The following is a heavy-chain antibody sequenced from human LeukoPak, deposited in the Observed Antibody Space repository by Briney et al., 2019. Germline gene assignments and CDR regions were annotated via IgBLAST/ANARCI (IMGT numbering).Heavy chain of an antibody. D-gene: IGHD3-3*01. J-gene: IGHJ3*02. V-gene: IGHV3-30*04. Sequence: PGGSLRLSCAASGFTFSSYAMHWVRQAPGKGLEWVALISYDGSNKYYADSVKGRFTISRDNSKNTLYLQMSSLRAEDTAVYYCAHHGGGTIRLGAFDIWGQGTMVTVSS. CDR1: GFTFSSYA. CDR2: ISYDGSNK. CDR3: AHHGGGTIRLGAFDI.